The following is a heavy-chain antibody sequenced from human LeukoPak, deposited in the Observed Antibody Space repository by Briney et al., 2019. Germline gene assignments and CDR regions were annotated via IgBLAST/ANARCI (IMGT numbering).Heavy chain of an antibody. CDR1: GFTFSSCA. J-gene: IGHJ4*02. V-gene: IGHV3-23*01. CDR2: ISGSGSST. CDR3: AKAGSTAWTAVDI. Sequence: GGSLRLSCAASGFTFSSCAMNWVRLAPGKGLEWVSVISGSGSSTYYAASVKGRFTISRDNSKNILYLQMKSLRVEDTAIYYCAKAGSTAWTAVDIWGQGTLVTVSS. D-gene: IGHD2-2*01.